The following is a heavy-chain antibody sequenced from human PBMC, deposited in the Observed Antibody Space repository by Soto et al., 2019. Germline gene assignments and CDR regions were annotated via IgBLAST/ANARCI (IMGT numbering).Heavy chain of an antibody. Sequence: TLSLTCTVSGGSISSGGYYWSWIRQHSGKGLEWIGYIYYSGSTYYNPSLKSRVTISVDTSKNQFSLKLSSVTAADTAVYYCARRGDYYYGMDVWGQGTTVTVSS. V-gene: IGHV4-31*03. J-gene: IGHJ6*02. CDR3: ARRGDYYYGMDV. CDR1: GGSISSGGYY. CDR2: IYYSGST. D-gene: IGHD3-16*01.